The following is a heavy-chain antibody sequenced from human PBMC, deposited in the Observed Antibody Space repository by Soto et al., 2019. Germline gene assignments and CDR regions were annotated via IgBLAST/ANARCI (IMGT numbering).Heavy chain of an antibody. V-gene: IGHV5-10-1*01. J-gene: IGHJ6*02. Sequence: LGESLKISCKGSGYSFTRYWISWVRQMPGKGLEWMGRIDPSDSYTNYSPSFQGHVTISADKSISTAYLQWSSLKASDTAMYYCASRSIAAAGYYYGMDVWGQGTTVTVSS. D-gene: IGHD6-13*01. CDR2: IDPSDSYT. CDR1: GYSFTRYW. CDR3: ASRSIAAAGYYYGMDV.